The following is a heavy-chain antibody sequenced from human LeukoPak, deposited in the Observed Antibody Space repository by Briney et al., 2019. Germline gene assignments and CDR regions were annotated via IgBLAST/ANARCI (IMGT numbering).Heavy chain of an antibody. Sequence: ASVTVSCKASGDTFTGYHMHWVRQAPGQGLEWMGWINPHSGGTNYAQKFQGRVTMTMDTSFITAYMELSRLRSDDTAVYYCARLHTSGDNNWGQGTLVTVSS. CDR3: ARLHTSGDNN. CDR2: INPHSGGT. D-gene: IGHD6-19*01. J-gene: IGHJ4*02. V-gene: IGHV1-2*02. CDR1: GDTFTGYH.